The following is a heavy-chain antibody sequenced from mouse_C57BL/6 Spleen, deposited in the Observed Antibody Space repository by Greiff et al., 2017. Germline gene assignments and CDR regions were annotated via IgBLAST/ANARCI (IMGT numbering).Heavy chain of an antibody. V-gene: IGHV1-82*01. D-gene: IGHD2-4*01. Sequence: VQLQESGPELVKPGASVKISCKASGYAFSSSWMNWVKQRPGKGLEWIGRIYPGGGDTNYNGKFKGKATLTADKSSSTAYMQLSSLTSEDSAVYFCAREGLRPFDYWGQGTTLTVSA. CDR2: IYPGGGDT. CDR1: GYAFSSSW. J-gene: IGHJ2*01. CDR3: AREGLRPFDY.